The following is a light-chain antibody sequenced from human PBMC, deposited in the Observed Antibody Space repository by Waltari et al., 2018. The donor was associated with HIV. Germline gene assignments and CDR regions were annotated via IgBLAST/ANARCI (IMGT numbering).Light chain of an antibody. Sequence: DFVMTQSPDSQAVSLGERATFNCKSSQSILSTSKNKNYLAWYQQKPGQPPKLLIYWSSTRESGVPDRFSGSGSGTDFTLTINSLKAEDVAVYYCQQYYTSPYTFGQGTKLQI. V-gene: IGKV4-1*01. CDR1: QSILSTSKNKNY. CDR2: WSS. J-gene: IGKJ2*01. CDR3: QQYYTSPYT.